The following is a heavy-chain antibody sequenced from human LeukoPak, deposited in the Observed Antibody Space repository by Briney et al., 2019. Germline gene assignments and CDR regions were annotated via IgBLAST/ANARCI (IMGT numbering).Heavy chain of an antibody. CDR3: AKESEYSSGWSHFDY. D-gene: IGHD6-19*01. Sequence: GGSLRLSCAASGFTFSSYGMHWVRQAPGKGLEWVAVVSYDGSNKYYADSVKGRFTISRANSKNTLYLQMNSLRAEDTAVYYCAKESEYSSGWSHFDYWGQGTLVTVSS. J-gene: IGHJ4*02. CDR1: GFTFSSYG. V-gene: IGHV3-30*18. CDR2: VSYDGSNK.